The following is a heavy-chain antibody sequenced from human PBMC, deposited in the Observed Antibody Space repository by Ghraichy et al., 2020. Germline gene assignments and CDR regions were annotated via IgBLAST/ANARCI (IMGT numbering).Heavy chain of an antibody. Sequence: SETLSLTCTVSGGSSSSYSWNWIRQPAGKGLEWIGRIYASGITNYNPSLQSRVTISLDMSKNHFSLELSSVTAADTAVYYCAKSMTRVFGRFDPWGQGILVTVSS. CDR3: AKSMTRVFGRFDP. CDR2: IYASGIT. D-gene: IGHD3-16*01. V-gene: IGHV4-4*07. CDR1: GGSSSSYS. J-gene: IGHJ5*02.